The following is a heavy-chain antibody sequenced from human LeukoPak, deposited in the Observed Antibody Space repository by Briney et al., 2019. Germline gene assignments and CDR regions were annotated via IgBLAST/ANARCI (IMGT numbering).Heavy chain of an antibody. J-gene: IGHJ4*02. D-gene: IGHD2-8*01. CDR1: GYSFTSYW. CDR2: IYPGDSDT. CDR3: AKGYCTNGVCYAFDY. Sequence: GESLKISCKGSGYSFTSYWIGWVRQMPGKGLEWMGIIYPGDSDTRYSPPFQGQVTISADKSISTAYLQWSSLKASDTAMYYCAKGYCTNGVCYAFDYWGQGTLVTVSS. V-gene: IGHV5-51*01.